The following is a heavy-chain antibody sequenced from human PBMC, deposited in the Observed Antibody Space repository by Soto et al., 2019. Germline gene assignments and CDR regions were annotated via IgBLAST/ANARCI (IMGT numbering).Heavy chain of an antibody. Sequence: VGSLRLSCAASGFTFRNYGMNWVRQAPGKGLEWVSYIGIGSSTKYYADSVKGRFTISRDNAKNSPYLQMNSLRAEDTAVYYCARDQLYYNDISGRPLNAFDVWGQGTMVTVSS. V-gene: IGHV3-48*01. D-gene: IGHD3-22*01. CDR2: IGIGSSTK. CDR1: GFTFRNYG. CDR3: ARDQLYYNDISGRPLNAFDV. J-gene: IGHJ3*01.